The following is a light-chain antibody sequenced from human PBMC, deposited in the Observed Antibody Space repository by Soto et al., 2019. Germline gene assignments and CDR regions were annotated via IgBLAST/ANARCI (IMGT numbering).Light chain of an antibody. CDR3: QQYNNWPT. J-gene: IGKJ1*01. V-gene: IGKV3-20*01. CDR2: GAS. Sequence: EIVLTQSPVTLSLSPGERATLSCRASQSVSSSYLAWYQQKPGQAPRLLIYGASSRATGIPDRFSGSGSGTEFTLTISSLQSEDFAVYYCQQYNNWPTFGQGTKVDIK. CDR1: QSVSSSY.